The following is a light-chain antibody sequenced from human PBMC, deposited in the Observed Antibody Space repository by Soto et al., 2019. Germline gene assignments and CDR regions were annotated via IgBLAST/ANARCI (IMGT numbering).Light chain of an antibody. CDR3: QTWGTGLLV. J-gene: IGLJ3*02. Sequence: QAVVTQSPSASASLGASVKLTCTLSSGHSSYAIAWHQQQPEKGPRYLMKLNSDGSHSKGDGIPDRFSGTSSGAERYLTIPGLQSEDEADYYCQTWGTGLLVFGGGTKVTVL. V-gene: IGLV4-69*01. CDR1: SGHSSYA. CDR2: LNSDGSH.